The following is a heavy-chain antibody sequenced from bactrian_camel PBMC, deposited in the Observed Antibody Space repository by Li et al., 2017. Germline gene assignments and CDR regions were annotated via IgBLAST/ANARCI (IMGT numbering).Heavy chain of an antibody. CDR1: GFTFSSCY. Sequence: HVQLVESGGGLVQPGGSLRLSCAASGFTFSSCYMSWVRQAPGKGLEWVSRFYSDGSNTYYAESVKGRFTISRDNAKNTLYLQMNSLKPEDTAVYYCVRLADFVVVAVFGSWGQGTQVTVS. CDR2: FYSDGSNT. J-gene: IGHJ6*01. CDR3: VRLADFVVVAVFGS. D-gene: IGHD2*01. V-gene: IGHV3-2*01.